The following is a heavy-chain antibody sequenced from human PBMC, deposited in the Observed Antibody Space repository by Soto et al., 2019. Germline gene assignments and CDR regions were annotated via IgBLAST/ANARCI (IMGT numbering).Heavy chain of an antibody. CDR2: TYYRSKWYN. CDR3: AIEMVGTFQDYYDYGMDV. Sequence: SPTLSLTCAISGDSVSSNSAAWNWIRQSPSRGLEWLGRTYYRSKWYNDYAVSVKSRITINPDTSKNQFSLQLNSVTPEDTAVYYCAIEMVGTFQDYYDYGMDVWGQGATVTVSS. J-gene: IGHJ6*02. V-gene: IGHV6-1*01. D-gene: IGHD1-1*01. CDR1: GDSVSSNSAA.